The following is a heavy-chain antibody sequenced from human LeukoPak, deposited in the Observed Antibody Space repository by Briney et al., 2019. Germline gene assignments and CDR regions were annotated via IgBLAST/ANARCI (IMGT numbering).Heavy chain of an antibody. CDR1: GFTLSSHG. CDR2: ISDSGNHK. Sequence: QTGGSLRLSCAASGFTLSSHGIHWVRQAPGKGLEWVAYISDSGNHKYFADSVKGRFTISRDISKNTLNLEMNSLKTEDTAVYYCAREYRGRLRLFDYWGQGTLVTVSS. D-gene: IGHD5-12*01. CDR3: AREYRGRLRLFDY. V-gene: IGHV3-30-3*01. J-gene: IGHJ4*02.